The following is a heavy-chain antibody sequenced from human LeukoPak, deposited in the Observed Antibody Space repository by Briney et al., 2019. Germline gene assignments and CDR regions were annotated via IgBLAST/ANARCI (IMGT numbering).Heavy chain of an antibody. V-gene: IGHV3-30*02. CDR3: ARGQEKNDYGSDY. CDR1: GFTFSSYG. D-gene: IGHD3-10*01. J-gene: IGHJ4*02. CDR2: IRYDGSNK. Sequence: GGSLRLSCAASGFTFSSYGMHWVRQAPGKGPEWVAFIRYDGSNKYYADSVKGRFTISRDNSKNTLYLQMNSLTAEDAAVYYCARGQEKNDYGSDYWGQGTLVTVSS.